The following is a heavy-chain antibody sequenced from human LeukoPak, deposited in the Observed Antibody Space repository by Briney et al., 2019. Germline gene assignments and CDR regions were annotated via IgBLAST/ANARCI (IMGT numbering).Heavy chain of an antibody. V-gene: IGHV4-30-2*01. J-gene: IGHJ6*03. CDR3: ARDSSPGDGEGYYYMDV. CDR2: IYHSGST. D-gene: IGHD7-27*01. Sequence: SQTLSLTCTVSGGSISSGGYYWSWIRQPPGKGLEWIGYIYHSGSTYYNPSLKSRVTISVDRSKNQFSLKLSSVTAADTAVYYCARDSSPGDGEGYYYMDVWGKGTTVTVSS. CDR1: GGSISSGGYY.